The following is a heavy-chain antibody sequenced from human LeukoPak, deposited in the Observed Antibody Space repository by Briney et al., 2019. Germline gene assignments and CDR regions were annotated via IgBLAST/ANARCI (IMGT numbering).Heavy chain of an antibody. Sequence: GGSLRLSCAASGFTFSNYWMTWVRQAPGKGLEWVADIKRDGSEKYYVDSVKGRFSISRDNAKNSLYLQMNSLRAEDTAVYYCARDCGGDCYSLFDYWGQGTLVTVSS. CDR3: ARDCGGDCYSLFDY. CDR1: GFTFSNYW. D-gene: IGHD2-21*02. V-gene: IGHV3-7*01. CDR2: IKRDGSEK. J-gene: IGHJ4*02.